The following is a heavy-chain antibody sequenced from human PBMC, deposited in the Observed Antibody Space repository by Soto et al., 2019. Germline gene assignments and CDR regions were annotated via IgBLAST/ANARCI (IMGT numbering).Heavy chain of an antibody. J-gene: IGHJ3*01. CDR3: ATGALGT. CDR1: GFTFNNAW. D-gene: IGHD7-27*01. V-gene: IGHV3-15*01. Sequence: GGSLRLSCAASGFTFNNAWMSWVRQAPGKGLEWIGRIKTKTDGGTTKDAAPVKGRFTISRVDSNNTLYLQMNSLETEDTAVYYCATGALGTWGQGTMVTVSS. CDR2: IKTKTDGGTT.